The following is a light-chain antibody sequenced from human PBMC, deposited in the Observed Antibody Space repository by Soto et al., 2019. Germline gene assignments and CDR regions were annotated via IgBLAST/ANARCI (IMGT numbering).Light chain of an antibody. CDR2: DVS. J-gene: IGLJ1*01. CDR1: SSDVGGYNY. Sequence: SALTQPASVYGSPGQSITISCTGTSSDVGGYNYVSWYQQHPGKAPKLMIYDVSNRPSGVSNRFSGSKSGNTASLTISGLQAEDEADYYCSSYTSRSSSTYVFGTGTKVTVL. V-gene: IGLV2-14*01. CDR3: SSYTSRSSSTYV.